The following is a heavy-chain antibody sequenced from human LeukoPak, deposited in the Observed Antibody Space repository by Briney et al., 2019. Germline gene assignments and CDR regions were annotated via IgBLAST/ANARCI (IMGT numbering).Heavy chain of an antibody. CDR1: GFTFSDYN. CDR2: ITNGGSTI. D-gene: IGHD3-9*01. V-gene: IGHV3-11*01. Sequence: PGGSLRLSCAASGFTFSDYNMNWVRQAPGKGLECVSYITNGGSTIHHADSVKGRFTISRDNAKKTLYLQMNSLRAEDTAVYYCARSIGLTGGGVDVWGQGTTVTVSS. CDR3: ARSIGLTGGGVDV. J-gene: IGHJ6*02.